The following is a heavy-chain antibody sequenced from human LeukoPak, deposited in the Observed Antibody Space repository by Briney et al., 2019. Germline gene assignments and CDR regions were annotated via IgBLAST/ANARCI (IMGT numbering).Heavy chain of an antibody. Sequence: GGSLRLSCAASGFTFSSYSMNWVRQAPGKGLEWVSSISSSSSYIYYADSVKGRFTISRDNARNSLYLQMNSLRAEDTAVYYCARDRDSGSYYLFGNDAFDIWGQGTMVTVSS. J-gene: IGHJ3*02. D-gene: IGHD1-26*01. CDR3: ARDRDSGSYYLFGNDAFDI. V-gene: IGHV3-21*01. CDR2: ISSSSSYI. CDR1: GFTFSSYS.